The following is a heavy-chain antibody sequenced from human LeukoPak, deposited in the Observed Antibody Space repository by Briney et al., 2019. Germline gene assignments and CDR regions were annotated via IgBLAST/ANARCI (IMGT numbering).Heavy chain of an antibody. CDR3: AREKYDGKSWDS. CDR1: GYAFTGYY. V-gene: IGHV1-2*06. J-gene: IGHJ4*02. Sequence: ASVKVSCKASGYAFTGYYIHWARQAPGQGLEWMGRINPNSGGTNYAQNFQGRVTMTRDTSISTAYMELTRLRSDDTAVYYCAREKYDGKSWDSWGQGTLVTVSS. CDR2: INPNSGGT. D-gene: IGHD4-23*01.